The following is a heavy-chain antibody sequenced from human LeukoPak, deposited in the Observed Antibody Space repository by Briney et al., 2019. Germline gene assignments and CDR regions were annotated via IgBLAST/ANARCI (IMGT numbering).Heavy chain of an antibody. D-gene: IGHD3-10*01. CDR2: INAGNGNT. J-gene: IGHJ4*02. Sequence: ASVKVSCKASGYTFTSYAMHWVRQAPGQRLERMGWINAGNGNTKYSQKLQGRVTMTTDTSTSTAYMELRSLRSDDTAVYYCARDSQVLLWFGESFDYWGQGTLVTVSS. CDR1: GYTFTSYA. CDR3: ARDSQVLLWFGESFDY. V-gene: IGHV1-3*01.